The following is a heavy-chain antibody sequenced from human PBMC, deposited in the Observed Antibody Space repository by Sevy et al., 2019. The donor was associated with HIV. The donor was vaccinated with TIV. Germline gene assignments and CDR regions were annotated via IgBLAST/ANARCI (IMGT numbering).Heavy chain of an antibody. J-gene: IGHJ4*02. D-gene: IGHD3-22*01. CDR3: ARDDEAKYYYDSSGYFDY. CDR2: ISYDGSNK. CDR1: GFTFSSYA. Sequence: GGSLRLSCAASGFTFSSYAMHWVCQAPGKGLESVAVISYDGSNKYYADSVKGRFTISRDNSKNTRYRQMNSLRAEDTGVYYGARDDEAKYYYDSSGYFDYWGQGTLVTVSS. V-gene: IGHV3-30-3*01.